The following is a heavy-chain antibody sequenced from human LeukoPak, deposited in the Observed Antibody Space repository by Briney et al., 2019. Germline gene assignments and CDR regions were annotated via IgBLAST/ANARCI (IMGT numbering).Heavy chain of an antibody. D-gene: IGHD2-2*02. CDR2: IRYDGGNK. CDR3: AKDRLVWGVVTAAIGFGY. CDR1: GFTFSSYG. V-gene: IGHV3-30*02. Sequence: PGGSLRLSCAASGFTFSSYGMHWVRQAPGKGLEWVAFIRYDGGNKYYADSVKGRFTISRDNSKNTLYLQMNSLRAEDTAVYYCAKDRLVWGVVTAAIGFGYWGQGTLVTVSS. J-gene: IGHJ4*02.